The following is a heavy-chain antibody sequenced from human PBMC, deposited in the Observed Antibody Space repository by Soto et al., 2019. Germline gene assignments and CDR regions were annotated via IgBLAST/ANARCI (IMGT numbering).Heavy chain of an antibody. CDR2: ISGSGGST. CDR1: GFTFSSYA. CDR3: AKAVGAVCH. V-gene: IGHV3-23*01. D-gene: IGHD1-26*01. J-gene: IGHJ4*02. Sequence: EVQLLESGGGLVQPGGSLRLSCAASGFTFSSYAMSRVRQAPGKGLEWVSAISGSGGSTYYADSVKGRCTISRDNSNTALYLQMNRLGAVVTAVYYGAKAVGAVCHWGQGALVNGS.